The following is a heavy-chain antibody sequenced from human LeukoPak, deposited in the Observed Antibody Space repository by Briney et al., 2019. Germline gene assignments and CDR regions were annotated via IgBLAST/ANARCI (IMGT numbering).Heavy chain of an antibody. J-gene: IGHJ5*02. CDR3: TRDSGTYNWLDP. CDR1: GFTFSTYW. CDR2: VNNDGSI. D-gene: IGHD1-26*01. Sequence: GGSLGLSCAASGFTFSTYWMHWVRQAPGKGLVWVSRVNNDGSINYAGSVQGRFTISRDNARNTVYLQMSSLRTEDTAVYHCTRDSGTYNWLDPWGQGTLVTVSS. V-gene: IGHV3-74*01.